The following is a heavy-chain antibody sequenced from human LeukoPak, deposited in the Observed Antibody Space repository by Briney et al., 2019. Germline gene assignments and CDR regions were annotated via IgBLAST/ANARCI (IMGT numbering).Heavy chain of an antibody. CDR1: GGSISSYY. V-gene: IGHV4-59*08. CDR2: IYYSGST. CDR3: ARHWEMATINYFDY. D-gene: IGHD5-24*01. J-gene: IGHJ4*02. Sequence: SETLSLTCTVSGGSISSYYWSWIRQPPGKGLEWIGYIYYSGSTNYNPSLKSRVTISVDTSKNQFSLKLSSVTAADTAVYYYARHWEMATINYFDYWGQGTLVTVSS.